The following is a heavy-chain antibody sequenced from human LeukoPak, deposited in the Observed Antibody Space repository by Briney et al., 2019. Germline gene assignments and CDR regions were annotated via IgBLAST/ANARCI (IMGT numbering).Heavy chain of an antibody. V-gene: IGHV4-4*07. CDR3: ARGNAPNAFHI. CDR1: GGSISSYY. CDR2: ICTSGST. Sequence: SETLSLTCTASGGSISSYYWSWIRQPAGKGLEWIGGICTSGSTTYNPSLKSRVTMSVDTSKNQFSLKLSSVTAADTAVYSCARGNAPNAFHIWGQGTMATVSS. J-gene: IGHJ3*02.